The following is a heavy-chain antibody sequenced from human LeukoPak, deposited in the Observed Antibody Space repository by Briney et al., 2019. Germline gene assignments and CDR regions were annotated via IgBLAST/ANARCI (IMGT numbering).Heavy chain of an antibody. Sequence: PGGSLRLSCAASGFTFSSYAMSWVRQAPGKGLEWIGRIYTSGSTNYNPSLKSRVTISVDTSKNQFSLKLSSVTAADTAVYYCARVTWFGRHLYYFDYWGQGTLVTVSS. CDR1: GFTFSSYA. CDR2: IYTSGST. V-gene: IGHV4-4*08. J-gene: IGHJ4*02. D-gene: IGHD3-10*01. CDR3: ARVTWFGRHLYYFDY.